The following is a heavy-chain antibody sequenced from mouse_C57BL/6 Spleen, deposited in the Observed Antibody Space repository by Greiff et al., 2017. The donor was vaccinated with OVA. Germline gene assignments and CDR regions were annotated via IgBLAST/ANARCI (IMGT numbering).Heavy chain of an antibody. Sequence: EVQGVESGEGLVKPGGSLKLSCAASGFTFSSYAMSWVSQTPEKRLEWVAYISSGGDYIYYADTVKGRFTISRDNARNTLYLQMSSLKSEDTAMYYCTRGNYDYIDYWGQGTTLTVSS. J-gene: IGHJ2*01. V-gene: IGHV5-9-1*02. CDR2: ISSGGDYI. D-gene: IGHD2-4*01. CDR3: TRGNYDYIDY. CDR1: GFTFSSYA.